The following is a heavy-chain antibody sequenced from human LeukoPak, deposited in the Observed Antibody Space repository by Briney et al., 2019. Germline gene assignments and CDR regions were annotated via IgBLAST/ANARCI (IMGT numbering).Heavy chain of an antibody. CDR3: ARAPRTAANFDY. Sequence: GGSLRLSCAASRFTFSSYAMHWVRQAPGKGLEWVAVISYDGNNKYYADSVKGRFTISRDNSTNTLYLQMNSLRTEDTAVYYCARAPRTAANFDYWGQGTLVTVSS. J-gene: IGHJ4*02. V-gene: IGHV3-30-3*01. CDR1: RFTFSSYA. CDR2: ISYDGNNK. D-gene: IGHD6-13*01.